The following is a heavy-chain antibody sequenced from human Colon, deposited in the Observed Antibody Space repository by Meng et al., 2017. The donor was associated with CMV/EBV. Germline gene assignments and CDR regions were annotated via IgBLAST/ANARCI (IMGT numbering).Heavy chain of an antibody. CDR1: GFTFDDFA. Sequence: GGSLRLSCAVSGFTFDDFAMHWVRQIPGKGLEWVSLISRDGGTSYYADSVKGRFTISRDNAKNSLYLQMDSLRTEDSALYYCAKNFYGSGSRGYGMDVWGQGTTVTVSS. CDR3: AKNFYGSGSRGYGMDV. CDR2: ISRDGGTS. D-gene: IGHD3-10*01. V-gene: IGHV3-43D*03. J-gene: IGHJ6*02.